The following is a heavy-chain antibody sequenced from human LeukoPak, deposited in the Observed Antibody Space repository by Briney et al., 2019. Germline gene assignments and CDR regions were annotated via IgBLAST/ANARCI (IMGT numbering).Heavy chain of an antibody. CDR3: ARGRYSGYDLIGSGWSPSTYYYYGMDV. CDR1: GFTFSSYE. Sequence: GGSLRLSCAASGFTFSSYEMNWVRQAPGKGLEWVSYISSSGSTIYYADSVKGRFTISRDNAKNSLYLQMNSLRAEDTAVYYCARGRYSGYDLIGSGWSPSTYYYYGMDVWGQGTTVTVSS. D-gene: IGHD5-12*01. V-gene: IGHV3-48*03. CDR2: ISSSGSTI. J-gene: IGHJ6*02.